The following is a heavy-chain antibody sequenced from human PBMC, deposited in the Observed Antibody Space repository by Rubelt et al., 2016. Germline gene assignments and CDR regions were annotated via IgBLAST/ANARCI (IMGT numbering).Heavy chain of an antibody. CDR1: GFSLSTSGVG. D-gene: IGHD6-19*01. J-gene: IGHJ3*02. CDR3: AALAGATPGRDGFEI. V-gene: IGHV2-5*02. CDR2: LYWDDDQ. Sequence: QITLKESGPTLVKPTQTLTLTCTFFGFSLSTSGVGVGWIRQPPGQALELLAPLYWDDDQRYSPPLKSRLTISKDTAKNPLVLTMTNMDPVDTATYYCAALAGATPGRDGFEIWGQGTMVTVSS.